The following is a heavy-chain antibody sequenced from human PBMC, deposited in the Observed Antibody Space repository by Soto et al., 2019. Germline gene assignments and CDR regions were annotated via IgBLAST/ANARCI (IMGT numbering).Heavy chain of an antibody. D-gene: IGHD1-26*01. Sequence: GGSLRLSCAASGFPFSSYWMHWVRQSPGKGLVWVSRINIDGSSTSYADSVKGRFTISRDNAKNTLYLQMNSLRAEDTAVHYCAREGNGGSYWEEYYGMDVWGQG. CDR1: GFPFSSYW. CDR3: AREGNGGSYWEEYYGMDV. CDR2: INIDGSST. J-gene: IGHJ6*02. V-gene: IGHV3-74*01.